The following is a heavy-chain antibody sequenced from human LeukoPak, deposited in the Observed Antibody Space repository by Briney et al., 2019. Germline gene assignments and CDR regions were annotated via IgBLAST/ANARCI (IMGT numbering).Heavy chain of an antibody. CDR3: ARHGSGWTNWFDP. J-gene: IGHJ5*02. CDR2: IYYSGST. Sequence: SETLSLTCTVSGDSIRSYYWSWGRDPPEKGGGWGGYIYYSGSTKYNPCPKSRVTISVDTSKHQFSLKVSTVTAAATAVYSCARHGSGWTNWFDPWGQGTLVTVSS. D-gene: IGHD6-19*01. CDR1: GDSIRSYY. V-gene: IGHV4-59*08.